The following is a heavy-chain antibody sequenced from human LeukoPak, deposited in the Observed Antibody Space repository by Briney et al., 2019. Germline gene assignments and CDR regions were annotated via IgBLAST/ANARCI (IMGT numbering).Heavy chain of an antibody. CDR3: ARGQGGYSYGYFVY. D-gene: IGHD5-18*01. CDR1: GYSFTGYY. V-gene: IGHV1-2*02. Sequence: ASVKVSCKASGYSFTGYYMHWVRQTPGQGLEWMGWINANSGGTNYAQKFQGRVTMTRDTSISTAYMELSSLRSDDTAVYYCARGQGGYSYGYFVYWGQGTLVTVSS. J-gene: IGHJ4*02. CDR2: INANSGGT.